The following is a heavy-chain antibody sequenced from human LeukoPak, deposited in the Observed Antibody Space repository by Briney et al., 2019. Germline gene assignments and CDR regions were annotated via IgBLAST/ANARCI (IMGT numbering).Heavy chain of an antibody. CDR1: GFTFSSYS. D-gene: IGHD5-24*01. CDR3: ARLQDSTKDGYNPRYYYYGMEV. J-gene: IGHJ6*02. CDR2: ISSSSSYI. V-gene: IGHV3-21*01. Sequence: GGSLRLSCAASGFTFSSYSMNWVRQAPGKGLEWVSSISSSSSYIYYADSVKGRFTISRDNAKNSLYLQMNSLRAEDTAVYYCARLQDSTKDGYNPRYYYYGMEVWGQGTTVTVSS.